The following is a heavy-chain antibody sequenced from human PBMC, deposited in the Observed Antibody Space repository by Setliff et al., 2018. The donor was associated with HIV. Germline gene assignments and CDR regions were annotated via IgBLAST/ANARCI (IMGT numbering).Heavy chain of an antibody. J-gene: IGHJ4*02. V-gene: IGHV3-23*01. CDR1: GFTFSSYA. Sequence: GGSLRLSCAASGFTFSSYAMSWVRQAPGKGLEWVSAISGSGGSTYYADSVKGRVTISRDNSKNMMFLQMNSLRVDDTAVYYCASGRDSSGWFQLDFWGQGALVTVS. D-gene: IGHD6-19*01. CDR3: ASGRDSSGWFQLDF. CDR2: ISGSGGST.